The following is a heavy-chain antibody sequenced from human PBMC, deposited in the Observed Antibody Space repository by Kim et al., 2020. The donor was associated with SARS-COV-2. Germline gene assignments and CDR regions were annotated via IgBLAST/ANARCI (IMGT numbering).Heavy chain of an antibody. D-gene: IGHD3-9*01. J-gene: IGHJ4*02. Sequence: GGSLRLSCAASGFTFSSYDMHWVRQATGKGLEWVSAIGTAGDTYYPGSVKGRFTISRENAKNSLYLQMNSLRAGDTAVYYCARARVGILSATALDYWGQGTLVTVSS. CDR1: GFTFSSYD. V-gene: IGHV3-13*01. CDR3: ARARVGILSATALDY. CDR2: IGTAGDT.